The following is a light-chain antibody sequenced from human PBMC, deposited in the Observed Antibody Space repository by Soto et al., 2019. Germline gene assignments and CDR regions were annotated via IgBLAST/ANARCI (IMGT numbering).Light chain of an antibody. CDR2: GAS. Sequence: IQLTQSPSSLSASVGDRVTITCRASQGINKFLAWYQQRPGKAPQLLVYGASTLQSGVPSRFSGSGSGTDFTLTISSVQPEDFATYYCQQLTNFRFTFGQGTKLDIK. V-gene: IGKV1-9*01. CDR1: QGINKF. CDR3: QQLTNFRFT. J-gene: IGKJ2*01.